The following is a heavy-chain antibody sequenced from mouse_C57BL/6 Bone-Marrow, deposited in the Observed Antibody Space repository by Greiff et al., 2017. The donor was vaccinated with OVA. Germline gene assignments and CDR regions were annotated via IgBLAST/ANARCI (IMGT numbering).Heavy chain of an antibody. D-gene: IGHD1-1*01. CDR3: ARSYYGSSYDYAMDY. CDR2: IWSDGST. Sequence: VQGVESGPGLVAPSQSLSITCTVSGFSLTSYGVHWVRQPPGKGPEWLVVIWSDGSTTYNSALKSRLSISKDNSKSQVFLKMNSLQTDDTAMYYCARSYYGSSYDYAMDYWGQGTSVTVSS. CDR1: GFSLTSYG. J-gene: IGHJ4*01. V-gene: IGHV2-6*03.